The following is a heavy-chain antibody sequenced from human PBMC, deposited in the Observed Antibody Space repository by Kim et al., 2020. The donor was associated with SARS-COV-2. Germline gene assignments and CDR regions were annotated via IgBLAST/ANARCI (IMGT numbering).Heavy chain of an antibody. J-gene: IGHJ3*02. D-gene: IGHD3-22*01. CDR3: ARGGIYYYDSSGDDAFDI. CDR1: GYTFTSYY. V-gene: IGHV1-46*01. Sequence: ASVKVSCKASGYTFTSYYMHWVRQAPGQGLEWMGIINPSGGSTSYAQKFQGRVTMTRDTSTSTVYMELSSLRSEDTAVYYCARGGIYYYDSSGDDAFDIWGQGTMVTVSS. CDR2: INPSGGST.